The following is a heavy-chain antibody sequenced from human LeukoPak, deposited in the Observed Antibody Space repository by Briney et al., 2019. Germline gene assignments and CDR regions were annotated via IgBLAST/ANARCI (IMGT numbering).Heavy chain of an antibody. CDR3: ARGSHKTVPNCSGGSCYYYGMDV. CDR2: INHSGST. CDR1: GGSFSGYY. Sequence: SETLSLTCAVYGGSFSGYYWSWIRQPPGEGLEWIGEINHSGSTNYNPSLKSRVTISVDTSKNQFSLKLSSVTAADTAVYYCARGSHKTVPNCSGGSCYYYGMDVWGQGTTVTVSS. D-gene: IGHD2-15*01. J-gene: IGHJ6*02. V-gene: IGHV4-34*01.